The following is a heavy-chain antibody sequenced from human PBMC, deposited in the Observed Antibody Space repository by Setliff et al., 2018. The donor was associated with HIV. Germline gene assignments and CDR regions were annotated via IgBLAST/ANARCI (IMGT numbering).Heavy chain of an antibody. CDR1: GFTFDNVD. CDR2: ISKNSFSI. D-gene: IGHD5-18*01. V-gene: IGHV3-23*01. J-gene: IGHJ5*02. CDR3: AALKGYSYGRGCFDP. Sequence: GSLRLSCAASGFTFDNVDMNWVRQAPGKGPEWVSSISKNSFSIYYTDSVKGRFTVSRDNSKNTVFLQMNSLRGEDTAVYYCAALKGYSYGRGCFDPWGQGTQVTVSS.